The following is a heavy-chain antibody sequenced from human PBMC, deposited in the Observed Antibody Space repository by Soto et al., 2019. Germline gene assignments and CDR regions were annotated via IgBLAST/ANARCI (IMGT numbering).Heavy chain of an antibody. V-gene: IGHV4-34*01. CDR2: INHSGST. Sequence: QVQVQQWGAGLLKTSETLSLTCAVYGGSFSGYYWSWIRQPPGKGLEWIGEINHSGSTNYNPSLKSRVTLSVDTSKNQFSLKLSSVTAADTAVYYCARSTGAFDTWGPGTMVTVSS. CDR3: ARSTGAFDT. CDR1: GGSFSGYY. J-gene: IGHJ3*02.